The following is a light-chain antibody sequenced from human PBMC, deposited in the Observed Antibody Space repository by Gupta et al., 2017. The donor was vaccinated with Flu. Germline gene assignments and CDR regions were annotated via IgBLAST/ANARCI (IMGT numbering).Light chain of an antibody. Sequence: DIQLTQSPSTLSASVGDRVTITCRASQTIDSWLAWYQKKPGRAPKSLIYKASSLETGVPSRFSGSGSGTEFSLTISSLQPDDFATYYCQQYRSSPWTFGQGTKGKSN. V-gene: IGKV1-5*03. CDR3: QQYRSSPWT. J-gene: IGKJ1*01. CDR1: QTIDSW. CDR2: KAS.